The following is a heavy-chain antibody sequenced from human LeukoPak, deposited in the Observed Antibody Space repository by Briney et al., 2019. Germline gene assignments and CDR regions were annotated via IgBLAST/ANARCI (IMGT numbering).Heavy chain of an antibody. Sequence: SETLSLTCAVYGGSFGGYYWSWIRQPPGKGLEWIGEINDSGSSNYIPSLKSRVTISVDRSKNQFSLWLSSVTAADTAMYYCARTPVDGYDSGKPSYYYYYMDVWGKGTTVTVSS. CDR3: ARTPVDGYDSGKPSYYYYYMDV. V-gene: IGHV4-34*01. CDR1: GGSFGGYY. D-gene: IGHD5-12*01. J-gene: IGHJ6*03. CDR2: INDSGSS.